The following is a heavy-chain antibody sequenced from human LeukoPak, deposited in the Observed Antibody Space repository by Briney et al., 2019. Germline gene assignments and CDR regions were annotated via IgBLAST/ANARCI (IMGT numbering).Heavy chain of an antibody. CDR3: ARDYSGWSLGY. V-gene: IGHV3-48*03. CDR1: GFMFSGYE. Sequence: GGSLRLSCSASGFMFSGYEMNWVRQAPGKGLEWSSYISSSGDTRFYADSVQGRFTISRDNAKNSLYLQMNSLRAEDTAIYYCARDYSGWSLGYWGQGTLVTVSS. D-gene: IGHD6-19*01. J-gene: IGHJ4*02. CDR2: ISSSGDTR.